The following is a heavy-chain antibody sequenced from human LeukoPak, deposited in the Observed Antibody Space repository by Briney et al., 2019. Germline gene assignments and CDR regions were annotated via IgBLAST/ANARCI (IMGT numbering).Heavy chain of an antibody. D-gene: IGHD3-10*01. J-gene: IGHJ4*02. CDR1: GFPFSIFA. Sequence: GMPLRLSCGPCGFPFSIFAIHWAPQAPEKGLEWVAATSYDGSETYYADSVKGRFTVYRDTYRKALYLQMNSLRDDDTAVYSCARDRGAGPYYLDYWGRGTLVSV. CDR2: TSYDGSET. V-gene: IGHV3-30*04. CDR3: ARDRGAGPYYLDY.